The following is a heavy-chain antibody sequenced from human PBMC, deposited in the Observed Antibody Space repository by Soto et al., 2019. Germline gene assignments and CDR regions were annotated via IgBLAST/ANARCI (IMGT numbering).Heavy chain of an antibody. J-gene: IGHJ5*02. V-gene: IGHV5-51*01. CDR3: AVEYSSSSGPNWFDP. Sequence: GESLKISCKGSGYSFTSYWIGWVRQMPGKGLEWMGIIYPGDSDTRYSPSFQGQVTISADKSISTAYLQWSSLKASDTAMYYCAVEYSSSSGPNWFDPWGQGTLVTVSS. D-gene: IGHD6-6*01. CDR2: IYPGDSDT. CDR1: GYSFTSYW.